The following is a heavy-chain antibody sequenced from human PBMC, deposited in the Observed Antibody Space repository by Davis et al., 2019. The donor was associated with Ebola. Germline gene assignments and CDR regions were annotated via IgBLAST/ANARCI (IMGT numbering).Heavy chain of an antibody. D-gene: IGHD3-22*01. J-gene: IGHJ4*02. V-gene: IGHV5-51*01. CDR1: GYSFTSYW. CDR3: AKQESLYGSSDY. CDR2: IYPGDSDT. Sequence: GESLKISCKGSGYSFTSYWIGWVRQMPGKGLEWMGIIYPGDSDTRYSPSFEGQVTISVDRSISTAHLQWSSLKASDTAMYYCAKQESLYGSSDYWGQGTLVTVSS.